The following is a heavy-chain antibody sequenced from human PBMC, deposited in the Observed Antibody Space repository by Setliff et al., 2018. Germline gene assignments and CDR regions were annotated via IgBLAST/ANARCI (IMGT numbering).Heavy chain of an antibody. CDR3: ARSRTIAVKGGVFAV. D-gene: IGHD6-19*01. V-gene: IGHV4-31*03. J-gene: IGHJ2*01. CDR2: IYYGGST. CDR1: GASIGSDGYY. Sequence: SETLSLTCIVSGASIGSDGYYWSWIRQHPGKGLEWIGYIYYGGSTYYNPSLKSRVTISLDTSKNQFSLELSSVTAADTAVYYCARSRTIAVKGGVFAVWGRGTLVTVS.